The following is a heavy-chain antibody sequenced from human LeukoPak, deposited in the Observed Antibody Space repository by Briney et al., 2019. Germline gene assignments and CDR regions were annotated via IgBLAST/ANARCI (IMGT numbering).Heavy chain of an antibody. V-gene: IGHV1-24*01. CDR2: FDPEDGET. Sequence: ASVKVSCKVSGYTLTELSMHWVRQAPGKGLEWMGGFDPEDGETIYAQKFQGRVTMTEDTSTDTAYMELSSLRSEDTAVYYCATFAARVLRLLDAFDIWGQGTMVTVSS. D-gene: IGHD3-16*01. CDR3: ATFAARVLRLLDAFDI. CDR1: GYTLTELS. J-gene: IGHJ3*02.